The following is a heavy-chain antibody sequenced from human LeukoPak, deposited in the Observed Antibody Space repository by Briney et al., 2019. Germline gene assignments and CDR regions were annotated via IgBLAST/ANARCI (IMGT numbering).Heavy chain of an antibody. D-gene: IGHD6-19*01. V-gene: IGHV1-69*04. CDR2: IIPILGIA. CDR1: GGTFSNYA. CDR3: ARESEDSSGWYVFDY. J-gene: IGHJ4*02. Sequence: GSSVKVSCKASGGTFSNYAISWVRQAPGQGLEWMGRIIPILGIANYAQKFQGRVTITADKSTSTAYMELSGLRSEDTAVYYCARESEDSSGWYVFDYWGQGTLVTVSS.